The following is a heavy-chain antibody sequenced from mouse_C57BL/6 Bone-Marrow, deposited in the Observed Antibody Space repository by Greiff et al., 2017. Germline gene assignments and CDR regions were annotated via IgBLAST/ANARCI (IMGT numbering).Heavy chain of an antibody. V-gene: IGHV1-64*01. Sequence: VQLQQSGAELVKPGASVKLSCKASGYTFTNYWMHWVKQRPGQGLEWIGMMHPNGGSPDYNEKFKSEATLSVDHSSRTAYMELSSLTSEDSAVYYCARSYDYDDYTMDYWGQGTSVTVSS. CDR1: GYTFTNYW. J-gene: IGHJ4*01. CDR2: MHPNGGSP. D-gene: IGHD2-4*01. CDR3: ARSYDYDDYTMDY.